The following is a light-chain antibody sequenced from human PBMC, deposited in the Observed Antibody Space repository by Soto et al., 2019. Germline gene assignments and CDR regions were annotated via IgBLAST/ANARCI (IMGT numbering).Light chain of an antibody. V-gene: IGKV3-15*01. CDR2: GAS. CDR3: QQYIDWPLT. CDR1: QSVGAS. J-gene: IGKJ4*01. Sequence: EIVMTQSPATLSASPGERATLSCRASQSVGASLAWYQKKRGQAARLLIHGASTTFTGVPARFSGSGSGTAFTLTISSLQSEDFAVYYCQQYIDWPLTFGGGTKVEIK.